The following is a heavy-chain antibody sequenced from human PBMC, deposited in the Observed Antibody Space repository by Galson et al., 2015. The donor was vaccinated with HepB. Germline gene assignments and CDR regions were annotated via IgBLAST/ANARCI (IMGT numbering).Heavy chain of an antibody. CDR2: IYYRSKWDN. J-gene: IGHJ4*02. D-gene: IGHD6-19*01. CDR1: GDSVTSSSAA. CDR3: ARTRFRAVPGRFDS. V-gene: IGHV6-1*01. Sequence: CAISGDSVTSSSAAWNWIRQSPSRGFEWLGRIYYRSKWDNDSALSVKSRLILTADATKNHLSLQLKSVTPEDTAVYFCARTRFRAVPGRFDSWGQGTQVTVSS.